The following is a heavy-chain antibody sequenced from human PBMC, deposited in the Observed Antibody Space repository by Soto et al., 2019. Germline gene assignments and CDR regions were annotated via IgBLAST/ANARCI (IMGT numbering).Heavy chain of an antibody. J-gene: IGHJ4*02. CDR2: ITVSAGST. D-gene: IGHD2-15*01. V-gene: IGHV3-23*01. CDR3: SKGHSGAFSTSSYHDF. CDR1: GFPFNNYA. Sequence: GWSLRLSCATSGFPFNNYAMSWVRQAPGKPLEWVSTITVSAGSTYYADSVKGRFTISRDNSKNTLYLQMKSLRAEDAAVYYCSKGHSGAFSTSSYHDFWGLGTLVTVSS.